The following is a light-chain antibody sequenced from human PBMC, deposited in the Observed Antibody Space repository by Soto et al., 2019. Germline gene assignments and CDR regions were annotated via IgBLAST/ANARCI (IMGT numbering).Light chain of an antibody. CDR1: NIGSKN. CDR3: QVWDSSTDHRV. V-gene: IGLV3-21*04. J-gene: IGLJ3*02. CDR2: SDS. Sequence: SYELTQPPSVSVAPGKTARMTCGGNNIGSKNVHWYQQKPGQAPILVLYSDSDRPSGIPERFSGSNSGNTATLTISRVEAGDEADYYCQVWDSSTDHRVFGGGTKVTVL.